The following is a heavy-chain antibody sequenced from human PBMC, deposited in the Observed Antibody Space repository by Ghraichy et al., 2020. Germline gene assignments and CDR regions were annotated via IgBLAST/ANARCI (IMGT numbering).Heavy chain of an antibody. CDR1: GGSISSYY. J-gene: IGHJ2*01. CDR2: IYTSGST. CDR3: AREGAFQDWYFDL. V-gene: IGHV4-4*07. Sequence: GSLRLSCTVSGGSISSYYWSWIRQPAGKGLEWIGRIYTSGSTNYNPSLKSRVTMSVDTSKNQFSLKLSSVTAADTAVYYCAREGAFQDWYFDLWGRGTLVTVSS.